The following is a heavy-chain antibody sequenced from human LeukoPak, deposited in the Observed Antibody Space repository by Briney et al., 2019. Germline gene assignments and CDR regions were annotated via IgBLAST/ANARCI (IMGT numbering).Heavy chain of an antibody. CDR2: IIPILGIA. Sequence: ASVKVSCKASGGTFSSYAISWVRQAPGQGLEWMGRIIPILGIANYAQKFQGRVTITADKSTSTAYMELSSLRSEDTAVYYCAGPTTMIVVVTSLHDAFDIWGQGTMVTVSS. J-gene: IGHJ3*02. CDR1: GGTFSSYA. V-gene: IGHV1-69*04. CDR3: AGPTTMIVVVTSLHDAFDI. D-gene: IGHD3-22*01.